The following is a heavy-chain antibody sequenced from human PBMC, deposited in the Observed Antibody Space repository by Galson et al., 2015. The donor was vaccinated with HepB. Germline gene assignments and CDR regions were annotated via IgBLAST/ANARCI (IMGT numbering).Heavy chain of an antibody. V-gene: IGHV1-18*01. J-gene: IGHJ6*02. CDR2: ISGYDGST. D-gene: IGHD1-7*01. CDR3: ARDSRLELRLNNYYYYGMHV. Sequence: SVKVSCKASGYSFTSYGISWLRQAPGQGLEWMGWISGYDGSTNYPQTLQGRVIMTTDRSTNTGYMEARSLRSDDTAIYYCARDSRLELRLNNYYYYGMHVWGQGTTVTVSS. CDR1: GYSFTSYG.